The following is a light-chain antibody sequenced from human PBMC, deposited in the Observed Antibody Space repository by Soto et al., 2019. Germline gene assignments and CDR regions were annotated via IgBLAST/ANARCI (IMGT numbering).Light chain of an antibody. CDR2: TAA. J-gene: IGKJ2*01. Sequence: IHMTQSPSSLSASVGDRVTITCRASQRITTYLNWYQQKPGKAPKLLISTAATLQGGVPSRLSGSWSATDFTLTITTLQPEDCATDFCLQSYSAPYTVGQGTKLEIK. CDR3: LQSYSAPYT. V-gene: IGKV1-39*01. CDR1: QRITTY.